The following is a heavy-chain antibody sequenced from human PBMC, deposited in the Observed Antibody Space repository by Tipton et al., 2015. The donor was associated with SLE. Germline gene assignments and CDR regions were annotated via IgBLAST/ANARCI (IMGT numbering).Heavy chain of an antibody. CDR3: TTARTGCSRNSCYLDN. Sequence: TLSLTCTVSGDSFSSGSSSWNWVRQSPGRGLEWIGDINYSGTTNYNPSLSSRVTISLDKSRDQFYLILTSVTAADTAVYYCTTARTGCSRNSCYLDNWGRGTLVTVSS. CDR2: INYSGTT. J-gene: IGHJ4*02. D-gene: IGHD2-2*01. V-gene: IGHV4-61*01. CDR1: GDSFSSGSSS.